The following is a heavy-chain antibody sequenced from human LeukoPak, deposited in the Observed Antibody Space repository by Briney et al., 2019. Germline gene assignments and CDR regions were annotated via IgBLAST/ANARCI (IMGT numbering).Heavy chain of an antibody. CDR1: GYTFTTSY. J-gene: IGHJ4*02. Sequence: GASVKVSCKASGYTFTTSYMHWVRQAPGQGLEWMGIISSGDGTTNYAQKFQDRVTMRTDTPASTVYLDLSSLRSEDTAVYYCARTRGYGYVDYWGQGTLVTVFS. V-gene: IGHV1-46*01. CDR2: ISSGDGTT. D-gene: IGHD2-15*01. CDR3: ARTRGYGYVDY.